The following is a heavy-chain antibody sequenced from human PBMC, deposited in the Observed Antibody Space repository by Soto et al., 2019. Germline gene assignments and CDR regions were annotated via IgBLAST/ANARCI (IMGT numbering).Heavy chain of an antibody. Sequence: RWSLRLSCAASVFTFSSYGMHWGRQAPGKGLEWVAVISYDGSNKYYADSVKGRFTISRDNSKNTLYLQMNSLRAEDTAVYYCAKNHGSSGYYHDYWGQGTLVTVSS. V-gene: IGHV3-30*18. J-gene: IGHJ4*02. D-gene: IGHD3-22*01. CDR2: ISYDGSNK. CDR1: VFTFSSYG. CDR3: AKNHGSSGYYHDY.